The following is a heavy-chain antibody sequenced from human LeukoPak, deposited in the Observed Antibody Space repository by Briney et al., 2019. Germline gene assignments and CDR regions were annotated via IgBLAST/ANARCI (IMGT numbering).Heavy chain of an antibody. CDR2: IYYSGST. CDR3: ARGGVVPAAMGM. J-gene: IGHJ4*02. D-gene: IGHD2-2*01. CDR1: GGSISSYY. Sequence: SEALSLTCTVSGGSISSYYWSWIRQPPGKGLEWIGYIYYSGSTNYNPSLKSRVTISVDTSKNQFSLKLSSVTAADTAVYYCARGGVVPAAMGMWGQGTLVTVSS. V-gene: IGHV4-59*01.